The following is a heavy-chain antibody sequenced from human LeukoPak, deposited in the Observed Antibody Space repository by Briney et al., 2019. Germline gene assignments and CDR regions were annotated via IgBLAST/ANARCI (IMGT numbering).Heavy chain of an antibody. J-gene: IGHJ6*02. CDR3: ARARARSVNEAMDV. CDR1: GFTFSSYS. D-gene: IGHD2-8*01. Sequence: PGGSLRLSCSASGFTFSSYSMNWVRQAPGKGLEWVSFISRSGSTIYYADSVKGRFTISRDNAKNSLYLQMNSLRDEDTAVYYCARARARSVNEAMDVWGQGTTVTVSS. CDR2: ISRSGSTI. V-gene: IGHV3-48*02.